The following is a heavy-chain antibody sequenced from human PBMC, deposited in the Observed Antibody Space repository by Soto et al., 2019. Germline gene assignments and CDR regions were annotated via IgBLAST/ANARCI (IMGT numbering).Heavy chain of an antibody. CDR3: APDPAPWPVYGHNWFEP. J-gene: IGHJ5*02. Sequence: EVQLLESGGGLVQPGGSLRLSCAASGFTFSSYAMRWVRQAPGKGLEWVSAISGSGGSAYYADSVKGRFTISRDKSKNTLYLQMNSLRAEDTAVYYCAPDPAPWPVYGHNWFEPWGQGSLVTVSS. CDR2: ISGSGGSA. D-gene: IGHD4-17*01. V-gene: IGHV3-23*01. CDR1: GFTFSSYA.